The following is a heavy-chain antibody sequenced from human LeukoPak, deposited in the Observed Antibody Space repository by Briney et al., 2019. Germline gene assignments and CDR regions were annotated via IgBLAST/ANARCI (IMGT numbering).Heavy chain of an antibody. CDR2: ISGSGGAT. D-gene: IGHD3-22*01. Sequence: GGSLRLSCAASGFTFNNYAMSWVRQAPGKGLEWVSAISGSGGATYYADSVKGRFTISRDNAKNSLSLQMNSLRDEDTAVYYCARDYDTTGRAFDIWGQGTMVTVSS. J-gene: IGHJ3*02. CDR1: GFTFNNYA. V-gene: IGHV3-23*01. CDR3: ARDYDTTGRAFDI.